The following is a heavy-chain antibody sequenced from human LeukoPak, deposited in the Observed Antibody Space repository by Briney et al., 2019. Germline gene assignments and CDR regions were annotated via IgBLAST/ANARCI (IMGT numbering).Heavy chain of an antibody. CDR3: AREQVSSSWYHYYYYMDV. J-gene: IGHJ6*03. CDR2: ISAYNGNT. V-gene: IGHV1-18*01. Sequence: ASVKVSCKASGYTFTSYGISRVRQAPGQGLEWMGWISAYNGNTNYAQKLQGRVTMTTDTSTSTAYMELRSLRSDDTAVYYCAREQVSSSWYHYYYYMDVWGKGTTVTVSS. D-gene: IGHD6-13*01. CDR1: GYTFTSYG.